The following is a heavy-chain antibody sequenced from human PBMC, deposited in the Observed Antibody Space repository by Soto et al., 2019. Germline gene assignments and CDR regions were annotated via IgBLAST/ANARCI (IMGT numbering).Heavy chain of an antibody. CDR2: ISAYNGNT. D-gene: IGHD2-2*01. CDR3: ARVRHIVVVPAAMSEGP. CDR1: GYTFTSYG. J-gene: IGHJ5*02. Sequence: ASVKVSCKASGYTFTSYGISWVRQAPGQGLEWMGWISAYNGNTNYAQKLQGRVTMTTDTSTSTAYMELRSLRSDDTAVYYCARVRHIVVVPAAMSEGPWGQGTLVTVSS. V-gene: IGHV1-18*01.